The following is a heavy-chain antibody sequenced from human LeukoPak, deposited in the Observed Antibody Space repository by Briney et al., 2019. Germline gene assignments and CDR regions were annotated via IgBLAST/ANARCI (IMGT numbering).Heavy chain of an antibody. V-gene: IGHV3-30*02. CDR1: GLTFSSYG. D-gene: IGHD2-2*02. CDR2: IRYDGSNK. CDR3: AKANSREVPAAILGY. J-gene: IGHJ4*02. Sequence: GGSLTLSCAASGLTFSSYGMHWVRQAPGKVLEWVAFIRYDGSNKYYADSVKGRFTISRDNSKNTLYLQMNSLIAEDTAVHYCAKANSREVPAAILGYWGQGTLVTVSS.